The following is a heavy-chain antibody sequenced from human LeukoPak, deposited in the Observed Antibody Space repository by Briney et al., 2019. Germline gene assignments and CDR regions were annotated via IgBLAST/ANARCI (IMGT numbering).Heavy chain of an antibody. Sequence: GASVKVSCKASGYTFTGYYMHWVRQAPGQGLEWMGWINPNSGGTNYAQKFQGRVTMTRDTSISTAYMELSRLRSDDTAVYYCAREDSIVWFGELSFDHWGEGTLVTVSS. V-gene: IGHV1-2*02. CDR2: INPNSGGT. CDR3: AREDSIVWFGELSFDH. D-gene: IGHD3-10*01. J-gene: IGHJ5*02. CDR1: GYTFTGYY.